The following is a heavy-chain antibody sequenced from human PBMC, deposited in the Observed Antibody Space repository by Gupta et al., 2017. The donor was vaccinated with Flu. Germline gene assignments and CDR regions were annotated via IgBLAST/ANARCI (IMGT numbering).Heavy chain of an antibody. V-gene: IGHV4-39*01. CDR2: IYYSGST. D-gene: IGHD4-23*01. J-gene: IGHJ4*02. CDR3: ARTYGGNWFDY. Sequence: QLQLQESGPGLVTPSETLSLTCTVSGGSISSSSYYWGWIRQPPGKGLEWIGSIYYSGSTYYNPSLKSRVTISVDTSKNQFSLKLSSVTAADTAVYYCARTYGGNWFDYWGQGTLVTVSS. CDR1: GGSISSSSYY.